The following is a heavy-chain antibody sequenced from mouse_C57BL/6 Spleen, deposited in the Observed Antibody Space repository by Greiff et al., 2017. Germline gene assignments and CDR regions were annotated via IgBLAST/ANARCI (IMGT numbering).Heavy chain of an antibody. J-gene: IGHJ4*01. CDR2: ISNLAYSI. Sequence: EVQLVESGGGLVQPGGSLKLSCAASGFTFSDYGMAWVRQAPRKGPEWVAFISNLAYSIYYADTVTGRFTISRENAKTTLYLGMSSLRSEDTAMYDGAIYNYSNCVVAMDCWGPGTTVTAYS. CDR3: AIYNYSNCVVAMDC. V-gene: IGHV5-15*01. D-gene: IGHD2-5*01. CDR1: GFTFSDYG.